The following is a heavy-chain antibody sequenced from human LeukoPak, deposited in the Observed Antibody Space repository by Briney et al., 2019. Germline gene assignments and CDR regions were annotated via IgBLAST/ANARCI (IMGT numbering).Heavy chain of an antibody. CDR3: ASVAVAGTGQPYYCYYYMDV. J-gene: IGHJ6*03. V-gene: IGHV1-69*13. D-gene: IGHD6-19*01. Sequence: GASVKVSCKASGGTFSSYAIGWVRQAPGQGLEWMGGIIPIFGTANYAQKFQGRVTITADESTSTAYMEQSSLRSEDTAVYYCASVAVAGTGQPYYCYYYMDVWGKGTTVTVSS. CDR1: GGTFSSYA. CDR2: IIPIFGTA.